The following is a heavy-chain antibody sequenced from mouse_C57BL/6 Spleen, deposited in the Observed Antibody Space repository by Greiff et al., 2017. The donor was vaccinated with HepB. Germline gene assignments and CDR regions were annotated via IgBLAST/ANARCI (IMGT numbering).Heavy chain of an antibody. D-gene: IGHD1-1*01. V-gene: IGHV1-18*01. CDR3: ARARGMSYPWYFDV. J-gene: IGHJ1*03. Sequence: EVQLQQSGPELVKPGASVQIPCKASGYTFTDYNMDWVKQSHGKSLEWIGDINPNNGGTIYNQKFKGKATLTVDKSSSTAYMELRSLTSEDTAVYYCARARGMSYPWYFDVWGTGTTVTVSS. CDR1: GYTFTDYN. CDR2: INPNNGGT.